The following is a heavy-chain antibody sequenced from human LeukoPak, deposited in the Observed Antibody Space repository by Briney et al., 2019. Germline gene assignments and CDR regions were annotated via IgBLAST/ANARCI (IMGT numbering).Heavy chain of an antibody. J-gene: IGHJ5*02. CDR1: AYTFTSYL. CDR3: ARDLGLRGVTNWFDP. CDR2: IDPSGGSS. Sequence: ASVKVSCKASAYTFTSYLIHWVRQAPEQGPEWMGMIDPSGGSSDYAQEFRGRVTMTRDTSTSTLYMELSSLRSEDTAIYYCARDLGLRGVTNWFDPWGQGTLVTVSS. D-gene: IGHD3-10*01. V-gene: IGHV1-46*01.